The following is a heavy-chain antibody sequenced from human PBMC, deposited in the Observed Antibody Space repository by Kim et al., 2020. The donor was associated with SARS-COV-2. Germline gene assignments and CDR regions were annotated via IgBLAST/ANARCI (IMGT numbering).Heavy chain of an antibody. J-gene: IGHJ5*02. V-gene: IGHV3-66*01. CDR2: IYSSGST. D-gene: IGHD3-10*01. CDR3: ARSIWFDP. Sequence: GGSLRLSCAASGFNVSRSYMSWVRQAPGKGLEWVSVIYSSGSTFHAESVKGRITISRDISKNTLYLQMNSLRVEDTAVYYCARSIWFDPWGQGTLVTVSS. CDR1: GFNVSRSY.